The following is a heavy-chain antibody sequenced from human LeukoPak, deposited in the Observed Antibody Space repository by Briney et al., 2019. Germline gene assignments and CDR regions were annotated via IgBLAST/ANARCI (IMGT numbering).Heavy chain of an antibody. CDR3: ARREWELTWNWFDP. Sequence: SETLSLTCTVSGGSISSSSYYWGWIRQPPGKGLEWIGGIYYSGSTYYNPSLKSRVTISVDTSKNQFSLKLSSVTAADTAVYYCARREWELTWNWFDPWGQGTLVTVSS. CDR1: GGSISSSSYY. CDR2: IYYSGST. D-gene: IGHD1-26*01. V-gene: IGHV4-39*01. J-gene: IGHJ5*02.